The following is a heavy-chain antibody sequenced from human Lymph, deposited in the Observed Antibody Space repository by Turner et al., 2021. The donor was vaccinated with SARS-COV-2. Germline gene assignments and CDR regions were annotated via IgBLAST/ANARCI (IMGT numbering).Heavy chain of an antibody. CDR3: ARDIWRKSGYCDY. CDR1: GFTFSSYS. Sequence: EVQLVESVGGLVKPGGSLRPSCAASGFTFSSYSMNWVRQAPGKGREWVSSISSSSSYIYYADSVKGRFTISRDNAKNSLYLQMNSLRAEDTAVYYCARDIWRKSGYCDYWGQGTLVTVSS. CDR2: ISSSSSYI. V-gene: IGHV3-21*01. J-gene: IGHJ4*02. D-gene: IGHD2-2*03.